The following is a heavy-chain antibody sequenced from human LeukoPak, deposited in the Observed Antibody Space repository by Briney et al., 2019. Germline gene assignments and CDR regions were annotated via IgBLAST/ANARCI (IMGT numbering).Heavy chain of an antibody. CDR3: ARASYYDFWSGYYPYYYGMDV. CDR2: IYYSGTT. D-gene: IGHD3-3*01. Sequence: KPSETLSLTCTVSGVSITSYYWSWIRQPPGKGLECIGYIYYSGTTYYNPSLKSRVTISVDTSKNQFSLKLSSVTAADTAVYYCARASYYDFWSGYYPYYYGMDVWGQGTTVTVSS. V-gene: IGHV4-59*01. CDR1: GVSITSYY. J-gene: IGHJ6*02.